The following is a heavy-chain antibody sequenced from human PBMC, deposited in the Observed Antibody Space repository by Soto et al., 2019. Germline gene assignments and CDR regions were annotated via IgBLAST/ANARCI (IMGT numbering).Heavy chain of an antibody. CDR2: IKADGSEK. D-gene: IGHD3-10*01. Sequence: GGSLRLSCAASGFTFSRYWMSWVRQVPGKGLEWVANIKADGSEKYYVDSLKGRFTTSRDNAKNSLYLHMNSLRVEDTAVYYCARDFSRTGVGVSPTPGLFQNWGQGTLFTVSS. V-gene: IGHV3-7*03. J-gene: IGHJ1*01. CDR3: ARDFSRTGVGVSPTPGLFQN. CDR1: GFTFSRYW.